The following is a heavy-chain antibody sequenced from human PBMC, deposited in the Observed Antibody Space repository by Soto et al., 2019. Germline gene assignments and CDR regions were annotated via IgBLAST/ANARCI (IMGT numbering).Heavy chain of an antibody. V-gene: IGHV4-38-2*01. D-gene: IGHD6-13*01. Sequence: SETLSLTCDVSGDSITSGYYWGFIRQPPGKGLEWMGSFYHTGSTYYNPSLKSRVTISVDTSTNQFSLKLTSVTAADTAVYYCARGGPYSSSLYYFDYWGQGTMVTVSS. CDR3: ARGGPYSSSLYYFDY. CDR1: GDSITSGYY. CDR2: FYHTGST. J-gene: IGHJ4*02.